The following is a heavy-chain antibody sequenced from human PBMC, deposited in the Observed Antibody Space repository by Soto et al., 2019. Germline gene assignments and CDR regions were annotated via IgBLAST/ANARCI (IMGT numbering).Heavy chain of an antibody. CDR1: GYSFTSYW. Sequence: PGESLKISCKGSGYSFTSYWIGWVRQMPGKGLEWMGIIYPGDSDTRYSPSFQGQVTISADKSISTAYLQWSSLKASDTAMYYCARPHQETSSGWYGSFDYWGQGTLVTVSS. V-gene: IGHV5-51*01. CDR2: IYPGDSDT. D-gene: IGHD6-19*01. J-gene: IGHJ4*02. CDR3: ARPHQETSSGWYGSFDY.